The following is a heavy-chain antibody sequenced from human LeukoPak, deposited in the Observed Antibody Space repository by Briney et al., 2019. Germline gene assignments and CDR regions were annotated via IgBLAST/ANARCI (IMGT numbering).Heavy chain of an antibody. CDR3: ARRREMATLVYAFDI. D-gene: IGHD5-24*01. J-gene: IGHJ3*02. CDR2: IYWNDDK. Sequence: SGPTLVKPTQTLTLTCTLSGFSLSTTGVGVGWIRQPPGKALEWLALIYWNDDKRYSPSLKSRLTITKDTSKNQVVLTMTNMDPVDTATYYCARRREMATLVYAFDIWGQGTMVTVSS. V-gene: IGHV2-5*01. CDR1: GFSLSTTGVG.